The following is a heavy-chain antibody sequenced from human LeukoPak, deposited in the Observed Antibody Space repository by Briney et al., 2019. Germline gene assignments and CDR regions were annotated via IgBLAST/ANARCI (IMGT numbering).Heavy chain of an antibody. J-gene: IGHJ3*02. CDR1: GGSISSYF. CDR3: ARDRRWELLHAFDI. V-gene: IGHV4-59*01. D-gene: IGHD1-26*01. CDR2: IHYSENT. Sequence: SETLSLTCTVSGGSISSYFWSWIRQPPGKGLEWIAYIHYSENTNYNPSLKSRVAISVDTSKNQFSLKLSSVTAADTAVYYCARDRRWELLHAFDIWGQGTMVTVSS.